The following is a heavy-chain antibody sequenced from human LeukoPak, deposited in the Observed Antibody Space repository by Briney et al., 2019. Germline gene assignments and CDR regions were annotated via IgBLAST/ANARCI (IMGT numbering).Heavy chain of an antibody. CDR1: GYTFTGYY. Sequence: ASLKVSCQASGYTFTGYYMHWVRQAPGQGSAWMGWINPNSVGTNYAQKFQGRVTMTRDTSISTAYMELSRLRSDDTAVYYCARSPPYTANNYYYYYMDVWGKGTTVTVSS. CDR3: ARSPPYTANNYYYYYMDV. J-gene: IGHJ6*03. D-gene: IGHD2-2*02. V-gene: IGHV1-2*02. CDR2: INPNSVGT.